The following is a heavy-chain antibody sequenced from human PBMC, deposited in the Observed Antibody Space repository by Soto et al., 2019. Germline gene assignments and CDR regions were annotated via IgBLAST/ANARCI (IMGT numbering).Heavy chain of an antibody. D-gene: IGHD3-22*01. Sequence: ASVKVSCKASGGTFTSYDINWVRQATGQGLEWMGWMNPNSGNTGYAQKFQGRVTMTRNTSISTAYMELSSLRSEDTAVYYCARTSYYDATGYYNMDVWGQGTTVTVSS. CDR3: ARTSYYDATGYYNMDV. CDR1: GGTFTSYD. CDR2: MNPNSGNT. J-gene: IGHJ6*02. V-gene: IGHV1-8*01.